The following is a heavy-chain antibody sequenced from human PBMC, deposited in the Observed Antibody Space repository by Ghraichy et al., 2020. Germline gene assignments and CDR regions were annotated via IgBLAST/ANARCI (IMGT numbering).Heavy chain of an antibody. CDR2: IRYDGSNK. CDR1: GFTFSSYG. CDR3: AKDRSGSYSPRWFDP. Sequence: GGSLRLSCAASGFTFSSYGMHWVRQAPGKGLEWVAFIRYDGSNKYYADSVKGRFTISRDNSKNTLYLQMNSLRAEDTAVYYCAKDRSGSYSPRWFDPWGQGTLVTVSS. V-gene: IGHV3-30*02. J-gene: IGHJ5*02. D-gene: IGHD1-26*01.